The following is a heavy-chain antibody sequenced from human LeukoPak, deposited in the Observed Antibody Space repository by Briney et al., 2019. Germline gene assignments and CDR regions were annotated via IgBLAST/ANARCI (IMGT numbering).Heavy chain of an antibody. J-gene: IGHJ3*01. V-gene: IGHV5-51*01. CDR2: IYPGDSDT. Sequence: GESLKISCKGSGYSFTNYWIGWVRHKPGKGLEWMGIIYPGDSDTRYSPSFQGQVTISADKSIGTAFLQWSSLKASDTAMYYCARRGVNDPFDFWGQGTMVTVS. CDR1: GYSFTNYW. CDR3: ARRGVNDPFDF. D-gene: IGHD2-8*01.